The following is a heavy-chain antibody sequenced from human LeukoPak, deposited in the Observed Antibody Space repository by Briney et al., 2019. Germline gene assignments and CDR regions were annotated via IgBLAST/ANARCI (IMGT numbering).Heavy chain of an antibody. J-gene: IGHJ4*02. CDR1: GGTFSSYA. D-gene: IGHD6-19*01. CDR3: ARIAVAGSPFDY. V-gene: IGHV1-2*06. Sequence: ASVKVSCKASGGTFSSYAISWVRQAPGQGLEWMGRINPNSGGTNYAQKFQGRVTMTRDTSISTAYMELSRLRSDDTAVYYCARIAVAGSPFDYWGQGTLVTVSS. CDR2: INPNSGGT.